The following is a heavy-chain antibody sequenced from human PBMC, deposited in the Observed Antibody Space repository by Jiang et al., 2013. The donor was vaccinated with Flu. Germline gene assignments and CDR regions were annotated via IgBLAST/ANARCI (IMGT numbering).Heavy chain of an antibody. J-gene: IGHJ6*02. Sequence: QSGAEVKKPGASVKVSCTASGYTFTGYYMHWVRQAPGQGLEWMGWINPYSGATNYAQMFQGRVTMTRDTSISTAYMDLSRLRSDDTAVYYCARGAYCGGDCVGYYYYGMDVWGQGTTVTVSS. CDR2: INPYSGAT. CDR3: ARGAYCGGDCVGYYYYGMDV. D-gene: IGHD2-21*02. CDR1: GYTFTGYY. V-gene: IGHV1-2*02.